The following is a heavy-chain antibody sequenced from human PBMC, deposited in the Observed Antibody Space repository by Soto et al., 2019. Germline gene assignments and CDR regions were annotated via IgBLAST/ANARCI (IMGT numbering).Heavy chain of an antibody. D-gene: IGHD2-8*02. CDR2: VSGRGGST. CDR1: GFIFRNYA. CDR3: AKATATGGGAFDI. Sequence: GGSLRLSCVASGFIFRNYAMSWVRQAPGKGLEWVSAVSGRGGSTKYADSVKGRFIISRDSSQNTVYLQMNSLTAGDTALYYCAKATATGGGAFDICGQGTMVTVSS. J-gene: IGHJ3*02. V-gene: IGHV3-23*01.